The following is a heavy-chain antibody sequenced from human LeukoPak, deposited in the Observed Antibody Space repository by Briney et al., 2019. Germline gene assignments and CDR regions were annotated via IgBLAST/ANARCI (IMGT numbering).Heavy chain of an antibody. Sequence: GASVKVSCKASGYTFTSYDINWVRQATGQGLEWMGWMNPNSGNTGYAQKFQGGVTMTRNTSISTAYMELSSLRSEDTAVYYCARSGSGRRGNRKPFDYWGQGTLVTVSS. CDR2: MNPNSGNT. CDR3: ARSGSGRRGNRKPFDY. D-gene: IGHD4-23*01. J-gene: IGHJ4*02. CDR1: GYTFTSYD. V-gene: IGHV1-8*01.